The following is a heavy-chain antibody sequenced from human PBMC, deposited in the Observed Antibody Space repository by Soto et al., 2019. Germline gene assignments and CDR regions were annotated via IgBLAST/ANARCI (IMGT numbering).Heavy chain of an antibody. V-gene: IGHV1-69*02. CDR3: ATNYGSGSTHFDY. CDR1: GDTFNFYT. CDR2: VIPMLGMS. Sequence: QVPLVQSGAEVKKPGSSVKVSCTASGDTFNFYTISWVRQAPGQGLEWMGRVIPMLGMSNYAQKFQGRVTISADKSTSTAYMALSSLRSDDTAVYYCATNYGSGSTHFDYWGQGTQVTVSS. D-gene: IGHD3-10*01. J-gene: IGHJ4*02.